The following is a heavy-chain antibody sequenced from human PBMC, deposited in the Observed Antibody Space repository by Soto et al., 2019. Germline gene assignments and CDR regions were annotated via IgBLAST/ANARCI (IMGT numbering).Heavy chain of an antibody. J-gene: IGHJ4*02. CDR2: ISYDGSNK. V-gene: IGHV3-30*19. CDR1: GFTFSSYG. CDR3: ARGDGHSYGSTFDC. Sequence: QVQLVESGGGVVQPGRSLRLSCAASGFTFSSYGMHWVRQAPGKGLQWVAFISYDGSNKYYADSVTGRFTISRDNSKNTLYLQMNSLRAEATAVYYCARGDGHSYGSTFDCWGQGTLVTVSS. D-gene: IGHD5-18*01.